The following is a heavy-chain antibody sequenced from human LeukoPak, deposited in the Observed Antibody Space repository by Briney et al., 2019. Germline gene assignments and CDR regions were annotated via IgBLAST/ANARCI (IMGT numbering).Heavy chain of an antibody. V-gene: IGHV3-23*01. D-gene: IGHD3-10*01. CDR3: AKGRDYYFDY. CDR2: ISGSGGST. CDR1: GFTFSSYA. Sequence: GGSLRLSCAASGFTFSSYAMSWVRQAPGKGLEWVSAISGSGGSTYYADSVKGRFTISRDNSKDTLYLQMSSLRAEDTAVYYCAKGRDYYFDYWGQGTLVTVSS. J-gene: IGHJ4*02.